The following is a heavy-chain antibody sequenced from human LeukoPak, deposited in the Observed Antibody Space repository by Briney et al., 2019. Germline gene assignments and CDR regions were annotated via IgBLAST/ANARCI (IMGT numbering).Heavy chain of an antibody. CDR1: GYNFAHYW. J-gene: IGHJ1*01. CDR2: IYPDDSDT. Sequence: GESLKISCKPSGYNFAHYWIGWVRHMPETGLEWMGIIYPDDSDTRYNPPFEGQVIISVDKSMSAAYLQWSSLKASDTAMYYCGRLRDSGAIYPDFFQHWGQGTQLTVSS. CDR3: GRLRDSGAIYPDFFQH. V-gene: IGHV5-51*01. D-gene: IGHD1-14*01.